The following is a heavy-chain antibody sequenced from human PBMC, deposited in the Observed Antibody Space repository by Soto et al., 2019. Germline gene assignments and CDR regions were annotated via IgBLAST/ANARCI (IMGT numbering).Heavy chain of an antibody. V-gene: IGHV4-39*01. CDR2: IYYSGST. Sequence: QLQLQESGPGLVKPSETLSLTCTVSGGSISSSSYYWGWIRQPPGKGLEWIGSIYYSGSTYYNPSLKSRVTISVDTSKNQFSLKLSSVTAADTAVYYCAGTGYIPTYYYYGMDVWGQGTTVTVSS. J-gene: IGHJ6*02. CDR3: AGTGYIPTYYYYGMDV. D-gene: IGHD1-1*01. CDR1: GGSISSSSYY.